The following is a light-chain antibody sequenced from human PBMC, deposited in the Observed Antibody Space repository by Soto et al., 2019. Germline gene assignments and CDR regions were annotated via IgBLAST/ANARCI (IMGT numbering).Light chain of an antibody. CDR2: AAS. CDR3: QQYNNWPV. Sequence: EIVMTQSPATLSVSPGERATLSCRASQSVSSNLAWYQQKPGQAPRLLIYAASTRATGIPARFSGSWSGTEFTLTISSLQSEDFAVYYCQQYNNWPVFGQGTKVAIK. V-gene: IGKV3-15*01. CDR1: QSVSSN. J-gene: IGKJ1*01.